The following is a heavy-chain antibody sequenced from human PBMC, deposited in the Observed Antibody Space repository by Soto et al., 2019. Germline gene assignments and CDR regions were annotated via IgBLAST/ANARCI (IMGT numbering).Heavy chain of an antibody. CDR3: ARLPSSGREGGWFDP. Sequence: GESLKISCKGSGYSFTSYWISWVRQMPGKGLEWMGRIDPSDSYTNYSPSFQGHVTISADKSISTAYLQWSSLKASDTAMYYCARLPSSGREGGWFDPWGQGTLVTVPS. J-gene: IGHJ5*02. CDR1: GYSFTSYW. CDR2: IDPSDSYT. D-gene: IGHD6-19*01. V-gene: IGHV5-10-1*01.